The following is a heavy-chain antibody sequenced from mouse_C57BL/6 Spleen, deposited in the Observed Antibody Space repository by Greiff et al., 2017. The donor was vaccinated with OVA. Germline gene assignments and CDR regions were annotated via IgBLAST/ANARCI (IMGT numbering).Heavy chain of an antibody. Sequence: QVQLKQSGAELVRPGASVTLSCKASGYTFTDYEMHWVKQTPVHGLEWIGAIDPETGGTAYNQKFKGKAILTADKSSSTAYMELRSLTSEDSAVYYCTRPPPVDYWYFDVWGTGTTVTVSS. CDR1: GYTFTDYE. V-gene: IGHV1-15*01. J-gene: IGHJ1*03. D-gene: IGHD1-1*01. CDR3: TRPPPVDYWYFDV. CDR2: IDPETGGT.